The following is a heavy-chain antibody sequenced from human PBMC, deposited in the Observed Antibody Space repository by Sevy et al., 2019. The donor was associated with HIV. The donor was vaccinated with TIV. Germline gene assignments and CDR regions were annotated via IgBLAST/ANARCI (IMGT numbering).Heavy chain of an antibody. D-gene: IGHD5-18*01. J-gene: IGHJ6*02. Sequence: GGSLRLSCAASGFTFSNYAMNWVRQTPGKGLEWVSSISGSGDNTYYADSVKGRFTISRDISYNTVTLQMSSLRAEDXXXXXXXXXXXXXXGYLAMDVWGQGTTVTVSS. CDR2: ISGSGDNT. CDR1: GFTFSNYA. V-gene: IGHV3-23*01. CDR3: XXXXXXXXGYLAMDV.